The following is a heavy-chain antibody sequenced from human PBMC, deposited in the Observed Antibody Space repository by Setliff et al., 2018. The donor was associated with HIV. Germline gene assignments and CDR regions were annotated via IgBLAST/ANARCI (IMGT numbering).Heavy chain of an antibody. Sequence: PSETLSLTCTVSGGSISSGDYYWSWIRQPPGKGLEWIGYIYYSGSTYYNPSLKSRVTISVDTSKNQFSLKLSSVTAADTAVYYCARGKGRWLQFKGVFAFDFWGQGTMVTVSS. CDR3: ARGKGRWLQFKGVFAFDF. CDR2: IYYSGST. D-gene: IGHD5-12*01. V-gene: IGHV4-30-4*02. CDR1: GGSISSGDYY. J-gene: IGHJ3*01.